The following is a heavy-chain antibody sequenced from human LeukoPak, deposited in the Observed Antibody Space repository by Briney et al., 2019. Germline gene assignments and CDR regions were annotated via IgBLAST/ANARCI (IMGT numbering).Heavy chain of an antibody. CDR2: IYYSGST. CDR3: ARHGSGSSFFDP. J-gene: IGHJ5*02. V-gene: IGHV4-39*01. Sequence: PSETLSLTCTVSGGSISSSSYYWGWIRQPPGKGLEWIGSIYYSGSTYYNPSLKSRVTISVDTSKNQFSLKLSSVTAADTAVYYCARHGSGSSFFDPWGQGTLVTVSS. D-gene: IGHD3-10*01. CDR1: GGSISSSSYY.